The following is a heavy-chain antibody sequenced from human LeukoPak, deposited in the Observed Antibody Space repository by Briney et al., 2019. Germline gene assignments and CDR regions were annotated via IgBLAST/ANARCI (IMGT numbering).Heavy chain of an antibody. V-gene: IGHV1-69*04. CDR1: GGTFSSYA. D-gene: IGHD6-19*01. Sequence: SVKVSCKASGGTFSSYAISWVRQAPGQGLEWMGRIIPILGIANYAQKFQGRVTITADKSTSTAYMELSSLRSEDTAVYYCARVSSVAGTAALDYWGQGTLVTVSS. CDR2: IIPILGIA. CDR3: ARVSSVAGTAALDY. J-gene: IGHJ4*02.